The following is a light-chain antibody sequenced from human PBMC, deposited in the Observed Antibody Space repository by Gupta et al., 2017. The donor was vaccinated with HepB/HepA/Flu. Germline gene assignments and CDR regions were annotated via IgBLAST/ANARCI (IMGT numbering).Light chain of an antibody. CDR1: QGINNY. Sequence: DLQFSQSPSFLSASVGDRVTISCRASQGINNYLAWYQQKPGKAPKLLIYAAFTLQSGVPSRFSGSASGTEITLTISSLQPEDFATNYCRQSADYPVTFGQGTRLDLK. V-gene: IGKV1-9*01. CDR2: AAF. J-gene: IGKJ5*01. CDR3: RQSADYPVT.